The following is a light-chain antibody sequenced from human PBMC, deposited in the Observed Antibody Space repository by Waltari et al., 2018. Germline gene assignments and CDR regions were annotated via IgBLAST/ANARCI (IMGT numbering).Light chain of an antibody. V-gene: IGLV2-14*01. CDR3: SSVTSTTTWV. CDR2: EVS. Sequence: QSALTQPASVSGSPGQSITISCTGTSSAVRNHNHVSWFQQHPDKAPKLIIYEVSDRPSGVSDRFSGTKSANTASLTISGLQAEDEAHYYCSSVTSTTTWVFGGGTKLTVL. CDR1: SSAVRNHNH. J-gene: IGLJ3*02.